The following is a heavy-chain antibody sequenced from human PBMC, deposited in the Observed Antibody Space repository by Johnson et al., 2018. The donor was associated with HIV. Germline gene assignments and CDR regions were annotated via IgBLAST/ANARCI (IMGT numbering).Heavy chain of an antibody. D-gene: IGHD5-18*01. V-gene: IGHV3-33*08. CDR1: GFTFDVYA. J-gene: IGHJ3*02. CDR2: IRYDGSNK. Sequence: QVQLVESGGGLVQPGRSLSLSCAASGFTFDVYAMHWVRQAPGKGLEWVAFIRYDGSNKYYADSVKGRFTISRDNAKNYLYLQMNSLRSEDTALYYCARHEYSYFFDAFDIWGQGTMVTVSS. CDR3: ARHEYSYFFDAFDI.